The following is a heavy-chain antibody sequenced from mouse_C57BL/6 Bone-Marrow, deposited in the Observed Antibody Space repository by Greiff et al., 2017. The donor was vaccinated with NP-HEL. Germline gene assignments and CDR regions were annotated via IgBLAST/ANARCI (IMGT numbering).Heavy chain of an antibody. V-gene: IGHV5-16*01. D-gene: IGHD2-4*01. CDR3: SREWGLRRRTYAMDY. CDR2: INYDGSST. Sequence: EVMLVESEGGLVQPGSSMKLSCTASGFTFSDYYMAWVRQVPEQGLEWVANINYDGSSTYYLDSLKSRFIISRDNAKNILYLQMSSLKSEDTSTYYCSREWGLRRRTYAMDYWGQGTSVTVSS. J-gene: IGHJ4*01. CDR1: GFTFSDYY.